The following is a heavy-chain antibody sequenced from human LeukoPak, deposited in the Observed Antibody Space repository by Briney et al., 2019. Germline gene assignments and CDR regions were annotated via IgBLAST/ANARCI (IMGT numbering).Heavy chain of an antibody. CDR3: ARGPSGLGGY. CDR1: GFNFNTYT. Sequence: GGSLRLSCAASGFNFNTYTMNWVRQAPGKGLEWVSSISSDSSYIYYADAVHGRFTISRDNAKNSLYLQMNSLRAEDTAVYYCARGPSGLGGYWGQGTLVTVSS. V-gene: IGHV3-21*01. CDR2: ISSDSSYI. D-gene: IGHD6-19*01. J-gene: IGHJ4*02.